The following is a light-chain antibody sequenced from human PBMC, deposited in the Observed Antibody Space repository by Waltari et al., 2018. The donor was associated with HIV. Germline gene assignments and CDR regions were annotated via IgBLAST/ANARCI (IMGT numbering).Light chain of an antibody. J-gene: IGKJ5*01. V-gene: IGKV2-30*01. Sequence: DLVMTQSPLSLSVTLGHPASISCRSCRNGLYGDGNTFLIWFDQRPGQAPRRLISKASRRDSGVPDRFSGSGSDTDVALKITWAEAKDVGVYYCMQGASWLTFGQGTRLEIK. CDR2: KAS. CDR3: MQGASWLT. CDR1: RNGLYGDGNTF.